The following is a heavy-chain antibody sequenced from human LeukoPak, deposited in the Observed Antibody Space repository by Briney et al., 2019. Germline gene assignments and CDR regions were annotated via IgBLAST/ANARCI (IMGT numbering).Heavy chain of an antibody. CDR1: GYTFTGYY. J-gene: IGHJ4*02. D-gene: IGHD2-21*02. CDR3: ARDLSVLYCVGDCPYYFDY. CDR2: INPNSGGT. Sequence: ASVKVSCTSSGYTFTGYYMHWVRQAPGQGLEWMGWINPNSGGTNYAQKFQGRVTMTRDTSISTAYMELRRLRSDDTAVYYCARDLSVLYCVGDCPYYFDYWGQGTLVTVSS. V-gene: IGHV1-2*02.